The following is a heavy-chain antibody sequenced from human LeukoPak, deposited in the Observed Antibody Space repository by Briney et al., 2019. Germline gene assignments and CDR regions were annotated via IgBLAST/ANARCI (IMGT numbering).Heavy chain of an antibody. J-gene: IGHJ6*03. CDR3: ARVGDLFGAHRVRGLPPDYYYMDV. CDR1: GGSITDYF. D-gene: IGHD3-10*01. V-gene: IGHV4-34*01. Sequence: SETLSLTRALSGGSITDYFYNWVRQPPGKGLEWIGEINHIGSSTYNPSLKSRVIISVDTSKNQFSLRLTSVTAADTGVYYCARVGDLFGAHRVRGLPPDYYYMDVWGKGTMVTVSS. CDR2: INHIGSS.